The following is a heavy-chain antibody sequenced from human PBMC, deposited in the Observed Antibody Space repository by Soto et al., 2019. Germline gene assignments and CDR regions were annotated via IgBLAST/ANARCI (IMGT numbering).Heavy chain of an antibody. V-gene: IGHV1-69*01. CDR3: ARDHSSSWYRLYGMDV. D-gene: IGHD6-13*01. CDR2: IIPIFGTA. Sequence: SLKFSGNAAGGTCSSCATSWLRQAPGQGLEWMGGIIPIFGTANYAQKFQGRVTITADESTSTAYMELSSLRSEDTAVYYCARDHSSSWYRLYGMDVWGQGTPVTVS. CDR1: GGTCSSCA. J-gene: IGHJ6*02.